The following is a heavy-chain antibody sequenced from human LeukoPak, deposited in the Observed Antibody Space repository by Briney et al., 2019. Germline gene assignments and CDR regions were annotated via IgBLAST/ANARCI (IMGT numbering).Heavy chain of an antibody. D-gene: IGHD6-19*01. J-gene: IGHJ6*03. Sequence: SQTLSLTCAISGDSVSSSSAAWNWIRQSPSRGLEWLGRTYYRSKWYNDYAVSVKSRITINPDTSKKQFSLQLNSVTPEDTAVYYCARMYSSGWYTNYYYYMDVWGKGTTVTVSS. CDR3: ARMYSSGWYTNYYYYMDV. CDR2: TYYRSKWYN. CDR1: GDSVSSSSAA. V-gene: IGHV6-1*01.